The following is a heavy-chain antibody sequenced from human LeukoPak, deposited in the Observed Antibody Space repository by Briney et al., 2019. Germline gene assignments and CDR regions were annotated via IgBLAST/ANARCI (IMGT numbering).Heavy chain of an antibody. CDR1: GFTFSSYS. V-gene: IGHV3-21*01. Sequence: GGSLRLSCAASGFTFSSYSMNWVRQAPGKGLEWVSSISSSSSYIYYADSVKGRFTISRDNAKNSLYLQMNSLRAEDTAVYYCARGTSIGDYYDSRGYYEDFDYWGQGTLVTVSS. CDR2: ISSSSSYI. J-gene: IGHJ4*02. CDR3: ARGTSIGDYYDSRGYYEDFDY. D-gene: IGHD3-22*01.